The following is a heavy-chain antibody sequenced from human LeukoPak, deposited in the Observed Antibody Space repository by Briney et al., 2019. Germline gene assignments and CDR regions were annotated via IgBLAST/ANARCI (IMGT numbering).Heavy chain of an antibody. J-gene: IGHJ4*02. CDR2: LYSGGST. CDR3: ARGLWFFDY. CDR1: GFTVNSDY. D-gene: IGHD5-18*01. Sequence: GGSLRLSCAASGFTVNSDYMSWVRQAPGKGLEWVSVLYSGGSTYYSDSVKGRFTISRDNSKNTLYLQMNSLRAEDTAVYYCARGLWFFDYWGQGTLVTVSS. V-gene: IGHV3-66*01.